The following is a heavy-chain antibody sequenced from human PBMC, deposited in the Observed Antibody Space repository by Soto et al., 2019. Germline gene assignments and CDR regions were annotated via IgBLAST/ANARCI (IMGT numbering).Heavy chain of an antibody. CDR3: ARNEYGDCLNY. Sequence: PSETLSLTCTVSGGSISSYYCSWIRPPPGKGREWIGYTYYSVGTTYNPSLKSRVTISVDTSKHQFSLKLSSVNAADPAVNYCARNEYGDCLNYWGQGTLVTVSS. CDR1: GGSISSYY. D-gene: IGHD4-17*01. CDR2: TYYSVGT. J-gene: IGHJ4*02. V-gene: IGHV4-59*08.